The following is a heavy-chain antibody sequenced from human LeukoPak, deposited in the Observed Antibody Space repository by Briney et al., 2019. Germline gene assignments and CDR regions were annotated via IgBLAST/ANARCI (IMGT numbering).Heavy chain of an antibody. J-gene: IGHJ6*02. CDR2: IYYSGST. Sequence: PSQTLSLTCTVSGGSISSGGYSWSWIRQHPGKGLEWIGYIYYSGSTYYNPSLKSRVTISVDTSKNQFSLKLSSVTAADTAVYYCARVSGGYYYGSGDYGMDVWGQGTTVTVSS. CDR3: ARVSGGYYYGSGDYGMDV. CDR1: GGSISSGGYS. D-gene: IGHD3-10*01. V-gene: IGHV4-31*03.